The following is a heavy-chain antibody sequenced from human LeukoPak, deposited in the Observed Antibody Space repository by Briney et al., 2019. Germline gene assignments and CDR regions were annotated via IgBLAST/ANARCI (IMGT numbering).Heavy chain of an antibody. D-gene: IGHD2-15*01. J-gene: IGHJ6*02. CDR1: GFTFSSYW. Sequence: GSLRLSCAASGFTFSSYWMHWVRKAPGKGLVWVSRINSDGSSTSYADSVQGRFTISRDNAKNTLYLQMNSLRAEDTAVYYCARARGSGYCSGGSCYLVDYYYGMDVWGQGTTVTVSS. CDR3: ARARGSGYCSGGSCYLVDYYYGMDV. CDR2: INSDGSST. V-gene: IGHV3-74*01.